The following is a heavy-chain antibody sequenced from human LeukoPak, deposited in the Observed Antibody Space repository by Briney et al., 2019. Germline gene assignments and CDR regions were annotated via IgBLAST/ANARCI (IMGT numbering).Heavy chain of an antibody. J-gene: IGHJ4*02. CDR3: ARGGRGEAVARSPPNY. CDR2: ISYDGSNK. CDR1: GFTFSSYG. V-gene: IGHV3-30*03. D-gene: IGHD6-19*01. Sequence: PGGSLRLSCAASGFTFSSYGMHWVRQAPGKGLEWVAVISYDGSNKYYADSVKGRFTISRDNSKNTLYLQMNSLRAEDTAVYYCARGGRGEAVARSPPNYWGQGTLVTVSS.